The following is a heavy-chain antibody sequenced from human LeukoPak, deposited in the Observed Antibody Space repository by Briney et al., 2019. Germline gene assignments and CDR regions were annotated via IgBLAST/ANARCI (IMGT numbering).Heavy chain of an antibody. CDR3: AREGRTLTGYPFDY. CDR1: GFTFSSYE. CDR2: NSISGSTR. J-gene: IGHJ4*02. Sequence: GGSLRLSCAASGFTFSSYEMNWVRQAPEKGLEWISYNSISGSTRYYADSVKGRFTISRDDAKNSLYVQMNSLRVEDTAGYYCAREGRTLTGYPFDYWGQGTLVTVSS. V-gene: IGHV3-48*03. D-gene: IGHD3-9*01.